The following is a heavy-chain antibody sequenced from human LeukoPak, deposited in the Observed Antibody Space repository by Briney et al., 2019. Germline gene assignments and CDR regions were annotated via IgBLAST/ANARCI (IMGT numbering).Heavy chain of an antibody. J-gene: IGHJ5*02. Sequence: SETLSLTCTVSGGSINNGSYYWGWIRQPPGKGLEWIGNIYYSGITYYNPSLKSRVTISVDTSKNQFSLKLSSVTAADTAVYYCATYCSSITCIPGFDPWGQGTLVTVSS. D-gene: IGHD2-2*01. V-gene: IGHV4-39*07. CDR3: ATYCSSITCIPGFDP. CDR1: GGSINNGSYY. CDR2: IYYSGIT.